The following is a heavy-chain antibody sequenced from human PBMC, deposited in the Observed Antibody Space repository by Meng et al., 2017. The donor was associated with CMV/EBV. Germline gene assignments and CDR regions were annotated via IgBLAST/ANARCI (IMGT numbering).Heavy chain of an antibody. Sequence: ETLSLTCAASGFTFSNAWMSWVRQAPGKGLEWVGRIKSKTDGGTTDYAAPVKGRFTISRDDSKNTLYLQMNSLKTEDTAVYYCTTDTVTTVTTSPMWYYYYYYGMDVWGQGTTVTVSS. D-gene: IGHD4-11*01. V-gene: IGHV3-15*01. CDR1: GFTFSNAW. CDR2: IKSKTDGGTT. J-gene: IGHJ6*02. CDR3: TTDTVTTVTTSPMWYYYYYYGMDV.